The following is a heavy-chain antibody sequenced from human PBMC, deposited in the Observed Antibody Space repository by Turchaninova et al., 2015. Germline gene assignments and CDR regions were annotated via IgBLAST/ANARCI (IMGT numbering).Heavy chain of an antibody. CDR3: ARTYYYDSSGYSNFDY. D-gene: IGHD3-22*01. J-gene: IGHJ4*02. CDR2: IFSNDEK. Sequence: QLTLKESGPVLVKPTENLTLTCTVSGFSLRNAIMGVSWIRQPPGQAPEWLAHIFSNDEKSYSTSLKSRLTIAKDTSKSQVVLTMTNMDPVDTATYYCARTYYYDSSGYSNFDYWGQGTLVTVSS. V-gene: IGHV2-26*01. CDR1: GFSLRNAIMG.